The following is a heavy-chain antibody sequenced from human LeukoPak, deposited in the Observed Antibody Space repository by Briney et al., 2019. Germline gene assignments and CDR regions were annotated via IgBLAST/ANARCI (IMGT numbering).Heavy chain of an antibody. D-gene: IGHD3-9*01. J-gene: IGHJ4*02. V-gene: IGHV3-48*01. CDR2: ISTTSSTI. Sequence: GGSLRLSCAASGFTFSTYSMNWVRQAPGKGLEWVSFISTTSSTIYYADSVKGRFSISRDNAKTSLYLQMTSLRAEDTAIYYCARVDPFDSWGQGPLVIVSS. CDR3: ARVDPFDS. CDR1: GFTFSTYS.